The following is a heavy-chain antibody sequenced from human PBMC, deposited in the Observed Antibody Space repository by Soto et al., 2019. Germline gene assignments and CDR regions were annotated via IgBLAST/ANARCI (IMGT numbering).Heavy chain of an antibody. J-gene: IGHJ4*02. CDR3: ARGYCSSTGCHFDY. Sequence: QVQLVQSGAEVKKPGASMKVSCKASGYTFTGQYIHWVRQAPGQGLEWMGWINPNSGGTTYAQKFQGWVTMTRDTSISTAYMELSRLRSDDTAVYYCARGYCSSTGCHFDYWGQGTLVTVSS. CDR2: INPNSGGT. CDR1: GYTFTGQY. V-gene: IGHV1-2*04. D-gene: IGHD2-2*01.